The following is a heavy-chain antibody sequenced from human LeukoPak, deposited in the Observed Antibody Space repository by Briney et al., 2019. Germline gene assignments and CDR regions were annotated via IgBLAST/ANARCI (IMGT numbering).Heavy chain of an antibody. CDR2: INPSGGST. Sequence: ASVKVSCKASGYTFTSYYIHWVRQAPGQGLEWMGIINPSGGSTTYAQKFQGRVTMTRDTSTSTVYMELSSLRSEDTAVYYCATIAVAGMGTFDYWGQGTLVTVSS. V-gene: IGHV1-46*01. CDR3: ATIAVAGMGTFDY. CDR1: GYTFTSYY. D-gene: IGHD6-19*01. J-gene: IGHJ4*02.